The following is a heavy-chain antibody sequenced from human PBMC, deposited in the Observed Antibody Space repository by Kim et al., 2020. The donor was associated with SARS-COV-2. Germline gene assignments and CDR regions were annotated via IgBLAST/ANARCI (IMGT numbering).Heavy chain of an antibody. J-gene: IGHJ4*02. Sequence: YAQKFQGRVTMTRDTSTSTVYMELSSLRSEDTAVYYCARGFWSGYSNADYWGQGTLVTVSS. CDR3: ARGFWSGYSNADY. D-gene: IGHD3-3*01. V-gene: IGHV1-46*01.